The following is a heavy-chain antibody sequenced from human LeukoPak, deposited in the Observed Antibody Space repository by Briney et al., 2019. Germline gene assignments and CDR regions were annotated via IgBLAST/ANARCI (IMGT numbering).Heavy chain of an antibody. D-gene: IGHD3-16*02. CDR3: ARDMYYDYVWGSYRFDY. CDR2: IYYSGST. CDR1: GGSIGSSSYY. Sequence: SETLSLTCTVSGGSIGSSSYYWGWIRQPPGKGLEWIGNIYYSGSTYFNPSLKSRVTKSVDTSKNQFSLKLSSVTAADTAVYYCARDMYYDYVWGSYRFDYWGQGTLVTVSS. J-gene: IGHJ4*02. V-gene: IGHV4-39*02.